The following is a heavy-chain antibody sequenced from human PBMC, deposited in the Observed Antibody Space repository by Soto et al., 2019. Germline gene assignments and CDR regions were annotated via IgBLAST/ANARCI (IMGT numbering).Heavy chain of an antibody. CDR1: GFTFSNSA. CDR2: IVVGSGNT. Sequence: QMQLEQSGPEAKKPGTSVKVSCKASGFTFSNSAIQWVRQTRGQRLEWIGWIVVGSGNTNYARELHGRVTITRDMSTSAAYMELSSRRSEDTAIYYCAASSGYYTSYDYMDVGGEGTTVTVSS. J-gene: IGHJ6*03. D-gene: IGHD3-22*01. V-gene: IGHV1-58*02. CDR3: AASSGYYTSYDYMDV.